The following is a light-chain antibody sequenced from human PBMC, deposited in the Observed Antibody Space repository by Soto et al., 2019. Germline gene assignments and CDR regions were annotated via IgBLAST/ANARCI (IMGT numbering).Light chain of an antibody. CDR3: QQFGDLTFI. V-gene: IGKV1-33*01. CDR1: QDINNY. J-gene: IGKJ5*01. CDR2: DAS. Sequence: DIKMTQSPSALSASVGDRVTITCQASQDINNYLNWYQQKPGQAPKLLIYDASVLEVGVPSRFSGSGSGTHVTLTISGLQPEDIATYYCQQFGDLTFIFGQGTRLEI.